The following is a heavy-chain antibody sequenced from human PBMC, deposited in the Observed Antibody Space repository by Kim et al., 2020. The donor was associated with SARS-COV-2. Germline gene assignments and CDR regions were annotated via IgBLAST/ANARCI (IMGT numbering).Heavy chain of an antibody. J-gene: IGHJ4*02. V-gene: IGHV3-9*01. CDR3: AKDWAGVRGVILYYFDY. Sequence: GGSLRLSCAASGFTFDDYAMHWVRQAPGKGLEWVSGISWNSGSIGYADSVKGRFTISRDNAKNSLYLQMNSLRAEDTALYYCAKDWAGVRGVILYYFDYWGQGTLVTVSS. D-gene: IGHD3-10*01. CDR2: ISWNSGSI. CDR1: GFTFDDYA.